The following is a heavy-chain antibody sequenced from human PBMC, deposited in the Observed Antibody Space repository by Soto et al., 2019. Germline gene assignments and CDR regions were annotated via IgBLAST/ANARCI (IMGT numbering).Heavy chain of an antibody. V-gene: IGHV3-21*01. Sequence: PGGSLRLSCAASGFTFRSFTMNWVRQAPGKGLEWVSTISSNSAYIYYTDAMRGRFTISRDNAKNPLHLQMNSLRAEDTAVYYCTSDASRDSSARGWFDPWGPGTLVTVSS. CDR2: ISSNSAYI. J-gene: IGHJ5*02. CDR3: TSDASRDSSARGWFDP. D-gene: IGHD6-13*01. CDR1: GFTFRSFT.